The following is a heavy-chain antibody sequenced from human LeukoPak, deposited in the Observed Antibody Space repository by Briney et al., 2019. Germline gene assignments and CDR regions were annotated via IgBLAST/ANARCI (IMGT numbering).Heavy chain of an antibody. CDR3: ARAPRGVRYCSSTSCLYYFDY. CDR1: GGSISSGGYY. J-gene: IGHJ4*02. D-gene: IGHD2-2*01. V-gene: IGHV4-31*03. Sequence: SETLSLTCTVSGGSISSGGYYWSWIRQHPGKGLGWIGYIYYSGSTYYNPSLKSRVTISVDTSKNQFSLKLSSVTAADTAVYYCARAPRGVRYCSSTSCLYYFDYWGQGTLVTVSS. CDR2: IYYSGST.